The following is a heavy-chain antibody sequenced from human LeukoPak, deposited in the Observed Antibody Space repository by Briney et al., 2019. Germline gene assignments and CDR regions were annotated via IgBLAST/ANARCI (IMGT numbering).Heavy chain of an antibody. J-gene: IGHJ3*02. CDR1: GFTFSSYA. V-gene: IGHV3-23*01. CDR3: AKDIRSYGDYGPRAFDI. Sequence: SGGSLRLSCAASGFTFSSYAMSWVRQAPGKGLERVSAISGSGGSTYYADSVKGRFTISRDNSKNTLYLQMNSLRAEDTAVYYCAKDIRSYGDYGPRAFDIWGQGTMVTVSS. CDR2: ISGSGGST. D-gene: IGHD4-17*01.